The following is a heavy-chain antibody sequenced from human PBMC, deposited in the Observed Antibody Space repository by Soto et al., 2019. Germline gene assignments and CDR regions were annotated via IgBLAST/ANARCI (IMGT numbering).Heavy chain of an antibody. CDR2: INWNGGST. Sequence: GGSLRLSCAASGFTFDDFGMSWVSQAPGKGLEWVSGINWNGGSTGYADSVKGRFTISRDNAKNSLYLQMNSRRAEDTALYHCARLERYCSSTSCRYYYYYMDVWGKGTTVTVSS. V-gene: IGHV3-20*01. J-gene: IGHJ6*03. D-gene: IGHD2-2*01. CDR1: GFTFDDFG. CDR3: ARLERYCSSTSCRYYYYYMDV.